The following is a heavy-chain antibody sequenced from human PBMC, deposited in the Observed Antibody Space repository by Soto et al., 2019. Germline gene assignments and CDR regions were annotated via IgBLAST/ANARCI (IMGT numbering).Heavy chain of an antibody. CDR3: ARTRYCSSTSCHREYDY. CDR2: ISSSSSYI. V-gene: IGHV3-21*01. D-gene: IGHD2-2*01. Sequence: VGSLRLSCAASGFTFSSYSMNWVRQAPGKGLEWVSSISSSSSYIYYADSVKGRFTISRDNAKNSLYLQMNSLRAEDTAVYYCARTRYCSSTSCHREYDYWGQGTLVTVSS. CDR1: GFTFSSYS. J-gene: IGHJ4*02.